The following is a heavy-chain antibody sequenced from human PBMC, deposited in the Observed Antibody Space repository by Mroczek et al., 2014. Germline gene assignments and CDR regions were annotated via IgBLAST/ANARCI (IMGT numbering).Heavy chain of an antibody. CDR3: AREKAPKSNYVFWNYYMDV. D-gene: IGHD3-3*01. Sequence: ESGGGLGPAWGGPVRLSCAASGFTFSSYWMSWVRQAPGKGLEWVANIKQDGSEKYYVDSVKGRFTISRDNAKNSLYLQMNSLRAEDTAVYYCAREKAPKSNYVFWNYYMDVWGKGTTVTVSS. CDR1: GFTFSSYW. V-gene: IGHV3-7*01. CDR2: IKQDGSEK. J-gene: IGHJ6*03.